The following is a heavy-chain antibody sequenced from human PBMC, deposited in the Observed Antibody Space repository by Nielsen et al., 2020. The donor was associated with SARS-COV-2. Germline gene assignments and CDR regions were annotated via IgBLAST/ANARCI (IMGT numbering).Heavy chain of an antibody. CDR2: INTNTGNP. Sequence: WVRQAPGQGLEWMGWINTNTGNPTYAQGFTGRFVFSLDTSVNTAYLQISSLKAEDTAVYYCARDRGGNWYYYGMDVWGQGTTVTVSS. J-gene: IGHJ6*02. V-gene: IGHV7-4-1*02. CDR3: ARDRGGNWYYYGMDV. D-gene: IGHD1-20*01.